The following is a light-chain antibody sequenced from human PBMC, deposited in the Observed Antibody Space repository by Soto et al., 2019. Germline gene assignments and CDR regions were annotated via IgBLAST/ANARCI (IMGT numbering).Light chain of an antibody. CDR2: GAS. Sequence: DIQMTQSPLSVSASVGDRVTITCRASQDFNNWLTWYQQKPGKAPKLLIYGASNLQSGVPSRFSGSGSGTDFTLTISNLQPEDFATYYCHQADSFPITFGQGTRLEIK. J-gene: IGKJ5*01. V-gene: IGKV1-12*01. CDR1: QDFNNW. CDR3: HQADSFPIT.